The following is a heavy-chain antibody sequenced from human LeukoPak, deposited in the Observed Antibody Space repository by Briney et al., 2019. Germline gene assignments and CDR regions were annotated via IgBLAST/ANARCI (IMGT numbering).Heavy chain of an antibody. CDR2: ISYDGSNK. J-gene: IGHJ4*02. CDR3: ARRDSYGYHPDY. V-gene: IGHV3-30-3*01. CDR1: GFTFSSYA. Sequence: GGSLRLSCAASGFTFSSYAMHWVRQAPGKGLEWVAVISYDGSNKYYADSVKGRFTISRDNSKNTLYLQMNSLRAEDTAVYYCARRDSYGYHPDYWGQGTLVTVSS. D-gene: IGHD5-18*01.